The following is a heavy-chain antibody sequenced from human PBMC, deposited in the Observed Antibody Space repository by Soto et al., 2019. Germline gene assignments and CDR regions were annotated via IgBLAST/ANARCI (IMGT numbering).Heavy chain of an antibody. D-gene: IGHD6-19*01. CDR2: IYYSGST. CDR3: ARQARSDTPGPLADFIAVAGNFDY. CDR1: GGSISSSSYY. V-gene: IGHV4-39*01. Sequence: SETLSLTCTVSGGSISSSSYYWGWIRQPPGKGLEWIGSIYYSGSTYYNPSLKSRVTISVDTSKNQFSLKLSSVTAADTAVYYCARQARSDTPGPLADFIAVAGNFDYWGQGTLVTVSS. J-gene: IGHJ4*02.